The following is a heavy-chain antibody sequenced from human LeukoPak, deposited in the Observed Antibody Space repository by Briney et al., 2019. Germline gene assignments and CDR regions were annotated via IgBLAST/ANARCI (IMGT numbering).Heavy chain of an antibody. V-gene: IGHV4-4*07. D-gene: IGHD5-12*01. Sequence: SETLSLTCTVSGGSISSYYWSWLRQPAGKGLEGIGRIYTSGSTNYNPSLKSQVTMSVDTSKNQFSLKLSSVTAADTAVYYCARAYSGYGTFDYWGQGTLVTVSS. J-gene: IGHJ4*02. CDR3: ARAYSGYGTFDY. CDR2: IYTSGST. CDR1: GGSISSYY.